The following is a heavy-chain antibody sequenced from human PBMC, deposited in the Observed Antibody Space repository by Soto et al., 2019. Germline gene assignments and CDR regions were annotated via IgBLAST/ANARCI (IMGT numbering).Heavy chain of an antibody. D-gene: IGHD4-4*01. CDR3: ATVLNPRGDDYSNYGSNAVRPLLDYYYYYYMDV. CDR2: ISGSGGST. Sequence: GGSLRLSCAASGFTFSSYAMSWVRQAPGKGLEWVSAISGSGGSTYYADSVKGRFTISRDNSKNTLYLQMNSLRAEDTAVDYCATVLNPRGDDYSNYGSNAVRPLLDYYYYYYMDVWGKGTTVTVSS. CDR1: GFTFSSYA. V-gene: IGHV3-23*01. J-gene: IGHJ6*03.